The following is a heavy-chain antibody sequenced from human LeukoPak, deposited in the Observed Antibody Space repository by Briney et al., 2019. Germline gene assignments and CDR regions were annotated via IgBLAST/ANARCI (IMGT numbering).Heavy chain of an antibody. CDR2: IRSDGSDT. D-gene: IGHD2-15*01. CDR1: GFTFSDTW. CDR3: ARAVVAARFDY. V-gene: IGHV3-74*01. Sequence: GGSLRLSCAASGFTFSDTWMHWVRQAPGKGLVWVSRIRSDGSDTRYAESVKGRFTISRDNAKNTLYLQMNSLRAEDTAVYYCARAVVAARFDYWGQGTLVTVSS. J-gene: IGHJ4*02.